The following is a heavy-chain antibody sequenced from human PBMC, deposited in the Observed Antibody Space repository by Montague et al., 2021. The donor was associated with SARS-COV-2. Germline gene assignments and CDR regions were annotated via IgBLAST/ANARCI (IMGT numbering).Heavy chain of an antibody. CDR1: GGSISSSSYY. J-gene: IGHJ5*02. CDR3: ARLVWFGELSSENWFDP. CDR2: IYYTGGS. D-gene: IGHD3-10*01. Sequence: SETLSLTCTVSGGSISSSSYYWGWIRQPPGKGLEWIGCIYYTGGSYYXSSLKSRITISLDTSKNHFSLNLNSVTAADTAVYYCARLVWFGELSSENWFDPWGQGTLVTVSS. V-gene: IGHV4-39*02.